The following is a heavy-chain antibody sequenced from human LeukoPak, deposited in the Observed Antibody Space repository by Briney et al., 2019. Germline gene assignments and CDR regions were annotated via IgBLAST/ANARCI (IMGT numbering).Heavy chain of an antibody. J-gene: IGHJ4*02. CDR1: GGSISSYY. CDR2: IYYSGST. Sequence: SETLSLTCTVSGGSISSYYWSWIRQPPGKGLEWIGYIYYSGSTNYNPSLKSRVTISVDTSKNQFSLKLSSVTAANTAVYYCARLPDYWGQGTLVTVSS. CDR3: ARLPDY. V-gene: IGHV4-59*08.